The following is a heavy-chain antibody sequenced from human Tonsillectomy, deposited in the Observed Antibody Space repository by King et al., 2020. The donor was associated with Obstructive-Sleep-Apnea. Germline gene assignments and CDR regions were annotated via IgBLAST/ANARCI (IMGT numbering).Heavy chain of an antibody. Sequence: VQLVQSGGGLVQPGGSLRLSCAASGFTFSSYAMSWVRQAPGKGLEWVSAISGSGGSTYYAGSVKGRFTISRDNSKNTLYLQMNGRRAEDTAVYYCAKDMVRGVAFYYFDYWGQGTLVTVSS. CDR1: GFTFSSYA. CDR2: ISGSGGST. D-gene: IGHD3-10*01. V-gene: IGHV3-23*04. J-gene: IGHJ4*02. CDR3: AKDMVRGVAFYYFDY.